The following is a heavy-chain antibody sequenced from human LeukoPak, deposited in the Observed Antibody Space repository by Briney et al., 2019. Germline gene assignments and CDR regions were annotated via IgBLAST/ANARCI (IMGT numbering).Heavy chain of an antibody. CDR1: GFTFSSYE. D-gene: IGHD3-9*01. V-gene: IGHV3-48*03. CDR3: ARDRGDYDILTGLDY. Sequence: GGSLRLSCAASGFTFSSYEMNWVRQARGKGLEWVSYISSSGSTIYYADSVKGRFTISRDNAKNSLYLQMNSLRAEDTAVYYCARDRGDYDILTGLDYWGQGTLVTVSS. CDR2: ISSSGSTI. J-gene: IGHJ4*02.